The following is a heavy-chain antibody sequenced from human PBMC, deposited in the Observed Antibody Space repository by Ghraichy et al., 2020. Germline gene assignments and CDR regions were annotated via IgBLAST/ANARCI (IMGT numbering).Heavy chain of an antibody. CDR2: IYYSGST. J-gene: IGHJ4*02. V-gene: IGHV4-31*03. D-gene: IGHD1-20*01. CDR1: GGSISSGGYY. Sequence: SETLSLTCTVSGGSISSGGYYWSWIRQHPGKGLEWIGYIYYSGSTYYNPSLKSRVTISVDTSKNQFSLKLSSVTAADTAVYYCARLYNFYFDYWGQGTLVTVSS. CDR3: ARLYNFYFDY.